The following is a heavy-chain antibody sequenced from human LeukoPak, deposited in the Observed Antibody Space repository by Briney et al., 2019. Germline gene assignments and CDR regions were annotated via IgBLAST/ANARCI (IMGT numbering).Heavy chain of an antibody. J-gene: IGHJ4*02. CDR1: GGSISSYY. CDR2: IYYSGST. CDR3: ARHVRNGYNTFDY. V-gene: IGHV4-59*08. D-gene: IGHD5-24*01. Sequence: SETLSLTCTVSGGSISSYYWSWIRQPPGKGLEYIGHIYYSGSTNYNPSLKSRVTMSVDTSKNQFSLNLSSVTAADTAVYYCARHVRNGYNTFDYWGQGTLVTVSS.